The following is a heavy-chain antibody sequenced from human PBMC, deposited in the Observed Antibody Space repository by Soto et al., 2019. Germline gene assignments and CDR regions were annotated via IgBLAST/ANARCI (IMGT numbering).Heavy chain of an antibody. CDR1: GGSISSGGYY. CDR2: IYYSGST. CDR3: ARVGGINWFDP. V-gene: IGHV4-31*03. D-gene: IGHD3-16*01. Sequence: QVQLQESGPGLVKPSQTLSLTCTVSGGSISSGGYYWSWIRQHPGKGLEWIGYIYYSGSTYYNPSLERRVTISVDASKNQCSLKLSSVTAADTAVYYCARVGGINWFDPWGQGTLVTVSS. J-gene: IGHJ5*02.